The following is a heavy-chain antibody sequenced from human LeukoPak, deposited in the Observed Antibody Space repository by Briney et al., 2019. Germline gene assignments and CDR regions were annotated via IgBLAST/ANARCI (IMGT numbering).Heavy chain of an antibody. J-gene: IGHJ4*02. CDR2: IYYSGST. V-gene: IGHV4-59*01. D-gene: IGHD5-24*01. Sequence: PSETLSLTCTVSGGSISSYYWSWIRQPPGKGLEWIGYIYYSGSTNYNPSLKSRVTISVDTSKNQFSLKLSSVTAADTAAYYCAREVGDGYPDYWGQGTLVTVSS. CDR3: AREVGDGYPDY. CDR1: GGSISSYY.